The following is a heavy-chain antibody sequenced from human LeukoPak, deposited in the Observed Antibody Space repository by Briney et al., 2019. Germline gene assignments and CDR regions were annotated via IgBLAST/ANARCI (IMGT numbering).Heavy chain of an antibody. J-gene: IGHJ4*02. D-gene: IGHD5-24*01. Sequence: GASVKVSCKASGYTFTSYGISWVRQAPGQGLEWMGWISAYNGNTNYAQKLQGRVTMTTDTSTSTAYMELRSLRSDDTAVYYCARGTRQWLQFHDFDYWGQGTLVTVSS. V-gene: IGHV1-18*01. CDR2: ISAYNGNT. CDR1: GYTFTSYG. CDR3: ARGTRQWLQFHDFDY.